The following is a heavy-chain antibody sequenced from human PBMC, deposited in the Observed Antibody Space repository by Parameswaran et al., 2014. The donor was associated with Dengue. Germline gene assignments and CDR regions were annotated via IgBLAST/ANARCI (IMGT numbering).Heavy chain of an antibody. CDR3: ARDNSILIGDAYYNGMDV. Sequence: WIRQPPGKGLEWVSSISSSGRYIYYADALKGRFTISRDNAKNSLYLQMDSLRADDTAVYYRARDNSILIGDAYYNGMDVWGQGTTVTVSS. D-gene: IGHD2-21*01. J-gene: IGHJ6*02. CDR2: ISSSGRYI. V-gene: IGHV3-21*01.